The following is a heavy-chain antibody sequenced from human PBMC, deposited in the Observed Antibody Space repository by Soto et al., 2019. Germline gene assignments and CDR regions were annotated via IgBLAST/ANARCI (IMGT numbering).Heavy chain of an antibody. V-gene: IGHV5-10-1*01. D-gene: IGHD3-22*01. Sequence: GESLKISCKGSGYSFAGYWITWVRQKPGKGLEWMGRIDPSDSQTYYSPSFRGHVTISATKSITTVFLQWSSLRASDTAMYYCARQIYDSDTGPNFQYYFDSWGQGTPVTVSS. CDR2: IDPSDSQT. CDR1: GYSFAGYW. J-gene: IGHJ4*02. CDR3: ARQIYDSDTGPNFQYYFDS.